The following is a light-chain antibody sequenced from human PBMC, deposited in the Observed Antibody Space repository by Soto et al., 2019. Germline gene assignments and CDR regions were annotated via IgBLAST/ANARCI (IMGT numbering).Light chain of an antibody. J-gene: IGKJ1*01. V-gene: IGKV1-5*03. CDR1: QSINSW. CDR2: KAS. Sequence: DIQMTQSPSTLSVSLGDRVTITCRASQSINSWLAWYQQKPGKAPKLLIYKASNLESGVPSRFSGSGSGTEFTLTISSLQPDDYATYYCQQYDSYWTFGQGTKVDIK. CDR3: QQYDSYWT.